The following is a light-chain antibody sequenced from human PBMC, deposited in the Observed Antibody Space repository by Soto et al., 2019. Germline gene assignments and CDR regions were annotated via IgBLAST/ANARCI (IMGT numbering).Light chain of an antibody. CDR2: ATN. Sequence: QSVLTQPPSASGTPGQTVTISCSGSRSNVGRNAVSWYQQVPGMAPKLLVFATNKRPSGVPDRFSGAASCASASLAISGLQSEDEADYYCAAWDDTLNGPLFGGGTKLTVL. CDR3: AAWDDTLNGPL. J-gene: IGLJ2*01. V-gene: IGLV1-44*01. CDR1: RSNVGRNA.